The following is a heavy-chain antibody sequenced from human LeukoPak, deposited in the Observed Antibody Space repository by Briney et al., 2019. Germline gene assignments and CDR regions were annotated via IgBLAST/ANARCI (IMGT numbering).Heavy chain of an antibody. Sequence: SVKVSCKASGYTLTNYYIHLVRQPPGQGFEWMAIINPSEGSTTNSQKFQGRVTMTRDTSTSTVYMELSGLRSEDTALYYCARIRDGYNDAYDIWGQGTMVTVSS. CDR2: INPSEGST. CDR1: GYTLTNYY. J-gene: IGHJ3*02. V-gene: IGHV1-46*01. D-gene: IGHD5-24*01. CDR3: ARIRDGYNDAYDI.